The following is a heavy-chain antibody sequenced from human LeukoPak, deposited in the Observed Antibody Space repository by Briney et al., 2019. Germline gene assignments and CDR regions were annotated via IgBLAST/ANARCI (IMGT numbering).Heavy chain of an antibody. CDR2: ISGSAGST. D-gene: IGHD5-24*01. Sequence: GGSLRLSCAVSGFTFTDYAMTWVRQAPGKGLEWVSSISGSAGSTYYADSMKGRFTISRDNPKNTLHLEMNSLRAEDTAIYYCTKGMATIRRHIDSWGQGTLVTVSS. CDR3: TKGMATIRRHIDS. CDR1: GFTFTDYA. J-gene: IGHJ4*02. V-gene: IGHV3-23*01.